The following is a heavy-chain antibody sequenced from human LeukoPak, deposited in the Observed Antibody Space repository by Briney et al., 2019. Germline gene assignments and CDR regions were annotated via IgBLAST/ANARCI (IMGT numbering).Heavy chain of an antibody. J-gene: IGHJ4*02. Sequence: GRSLRLSCAASGFTFSSYGMHWVRQAPGKGLEWVAVISYDGSNKYYADSVKGRFTISRDNSKNTLYLQMNSLRAEDTAVYYCAKDSVEMATAYFDYWGQGTLVTVSS. CDR1: GFTFSSYG. CDR3: AKDSVEMATAYFDY. D-gene: IGHD5-24*01. V-gene: IGHV3-30*18. CDR2: ISYDGSNK.